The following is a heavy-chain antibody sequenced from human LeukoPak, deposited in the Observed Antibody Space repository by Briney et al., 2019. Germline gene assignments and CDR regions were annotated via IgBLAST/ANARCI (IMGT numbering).Heavy chain of an antibody. J-gene: IGHJ1*01. V-gene: IGHV4-34*01. D-gene: IGHD2-2*01. CDR2: INHSGST. CDR3: ARGRYCSSTSCANGRRGYFQH. CDR1: GGSFSGYY. Sequence: SETLSLTCAVSGGSFSGYYWSWIRQPPGKGLEWIGEINHSGSTNYNPSLKSRVTISVDTSKNQFSLKLSSVTAADTAEYYCARGRYCSSTSCANGRRGYFQHWGQGTLVTVSS.